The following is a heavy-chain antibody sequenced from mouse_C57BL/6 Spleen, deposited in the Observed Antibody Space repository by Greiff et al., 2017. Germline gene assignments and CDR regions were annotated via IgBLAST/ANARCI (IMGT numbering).Heavy chain of an antibody. CDR2: IHPNSGST. D-gene: IGHD2-1*01. Sequence: QVQLQQSGAELVKPGASVKLSCKAPGYTFTSYWMHWVKQRPGQGLEWIGMIHPNSGSTNYNEKFKSKATLTVDKSSSTAYMQLSSLTSEDSAVYYCARNYGNYVGFDYWGQGTTLTVSS. V-gene: IGHV1-64*01. CDR3: ARNYGNYVGFDY. CDR1: GYTFTSYW. J-gene: IGHJ2*01.